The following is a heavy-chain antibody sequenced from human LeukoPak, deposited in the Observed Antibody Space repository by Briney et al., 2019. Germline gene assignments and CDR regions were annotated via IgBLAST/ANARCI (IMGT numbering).Heavy chain of an antibody. CDR1: GGSFSGYY. J-gene: IGHJ5*02. D-gene: IGHD2-2*02. CDR3: ARDGPNTYNWFDP. Sequence: SETLSLTCAAYGGSFSGYYWSWIRQPPGKGLEWIGEINHSGSTNYNPSLKSRVTISVDTSKNQFSLKLSSVTAADTAVYYCARDGPNTYNWFDPWGQGTLVTVSS. CDR2: INHSGST. V-gene: IGHV4-34*01.